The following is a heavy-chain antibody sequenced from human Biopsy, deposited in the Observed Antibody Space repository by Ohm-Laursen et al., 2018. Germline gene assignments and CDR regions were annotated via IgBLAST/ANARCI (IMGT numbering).Heavy chain of an antibody. CDR1: GGSISNNNYY. CDR3: ARDYDTSGYYYVF. CDR2: IFYRGST. D-gene: IGHD3-22*01. Sequence: GTLSLTCLVSGGSISNNNYYWGWLRQPPGKGLEWIGSIFYRGSTHYKPSLKSRVNISVDTSKNQFSLKLNSVTAADTAVYYCARDYDTSGYYYVFWGQGTLVTVSS. J-gene: IGHJ4*02. V-gene: IGHV4-39*01.